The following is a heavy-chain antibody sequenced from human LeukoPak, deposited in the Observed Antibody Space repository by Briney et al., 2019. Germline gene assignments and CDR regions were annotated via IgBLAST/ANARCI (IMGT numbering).Heavy chain of an antibody. CDR3: ARDSPPQYASSSAGFDY. Sequence: SETLSLTCTVSGDSIRYYYWSWIRQPPGKGLEWIGYIYYRGNTNYNPSLKSRVIISIDTSKNQFSLKMSSVTAADTAVYFCARDSPPQYASSSAGFDYWGQGTLVTVSS. D-gene: IGHD6-6*01. J-gene: IGHJ4*02. CDR1: GDSIRYYY. CDR2: IYYRGNT. V-gene: IGHV4-59*01.